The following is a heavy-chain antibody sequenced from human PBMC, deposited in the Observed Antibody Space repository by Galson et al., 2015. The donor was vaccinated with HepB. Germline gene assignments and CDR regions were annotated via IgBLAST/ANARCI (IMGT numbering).Heavy chain of an antibody. CDR1: GGSISNYY. V-gene: IGHV4-59*01. J-gene: IGHJ4*02. CDR3: ARRSGFYSGLEY. D-gene: IGHD6-19*01. Sequence: ETLSLTCIVSGGSISNYYWSWIRQPPGKGLEWIGYIFYGGSTNFNPSLKSRVTISVDTSKNQFSLKLTSVTAADTAVYYCARRSGFYSGLEYWGQGTLITVSS. CDR2: IFYGGST.